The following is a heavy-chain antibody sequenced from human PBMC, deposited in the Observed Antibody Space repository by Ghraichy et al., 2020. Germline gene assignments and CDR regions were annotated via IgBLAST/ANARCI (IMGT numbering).Heavy chain of an antibody. J-gene: IGHJ6*02. CDR1: GGSFSGYY. D-gene: IGHD4-23*01. CDR3: ARPRGKLFDYGIDV. Sequence: SETLSLTCAVYGGSFSGYYWSWIRQPPGKGLEWIGEINHSGSTNYNPSLKSRVTISVDTSKNQFSLKLSSVTAADTAVYYCARPRGKLFDYGIDVWGQGTTVTVSS. CDR2: INHSGST. V-gene: IGHV4-34*01.